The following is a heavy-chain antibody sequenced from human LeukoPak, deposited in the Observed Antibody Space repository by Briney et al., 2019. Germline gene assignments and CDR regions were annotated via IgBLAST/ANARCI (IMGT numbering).Heavy chain of an antibody. V-gene: IGHV1-2*02. D-gene: IGHD3-10*01. CDR2: INPNSGGT. Sequence: ASVKVSCKASGYTFTGYYMHWVRQAPGQGLEWMGWINPNSGGTNYAQKFQGRVTMTRDTSISTAYMELSRLRSDDTAVYYCATRSSGSGSYYNAVEYFQHWGQGTLVTVSS. J-gene: IGHJ1*01. CDR3: ATRSSGSGSYYNAVEYFQH. CDR1: GYTFTGYY.